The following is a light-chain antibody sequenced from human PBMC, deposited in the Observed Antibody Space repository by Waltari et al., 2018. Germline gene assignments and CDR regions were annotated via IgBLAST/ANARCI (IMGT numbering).Light chain of an antibody. CDR1: SSDIGGYNH. V-gene: IGLV2-23*02. Sequence: QSALTQPASVSGSPGQSITISCTGTSSDIGGYNHVSWYQQHPGNAPRLLISAVSKRPSGGSSRFPGCKPGNTAYLTNAGRQSDDEGHYYCCSDARFYIWVFRAGTKLTVL. CDR2: AVS. CDR3: CSDARFYIWV. J-gene: IGLJ3*02.